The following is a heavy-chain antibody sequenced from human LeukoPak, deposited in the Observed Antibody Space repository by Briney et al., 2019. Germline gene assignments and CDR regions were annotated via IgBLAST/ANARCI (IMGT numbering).Heavy chain of an antibody. CDR1: GFTFSSYW. Sequence: GGSLRLSCAASGFTFSSYWMYWVRQAPGKGLVWVSRINIDGSNISDADSVKGRFTISRDNAKNTLYLQMNSLRAEDTAVYYCAAMVRGYWGQGTLVTVSS. CDR3: AAMVRGY. V-gene: IGHV3-74*01. CDR2: INIDGSNI. J-gene: IGHJ4*02. D-gene: IGHD3-10*01.